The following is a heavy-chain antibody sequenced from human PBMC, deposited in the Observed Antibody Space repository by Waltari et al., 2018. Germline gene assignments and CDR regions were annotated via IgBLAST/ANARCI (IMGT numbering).Heavy chain of an antibody. J-gene: IGHJ3*02. V-gene: IGHV4-39*07. Sequence: QLQLQESGPGLVKPSETLSLTCTVSGGSISSSSYYWGWIRQPPGKGLEWFGSIYYSGSPYYNPSLKSRVTISVDTSKNQFSLKLSSVTAADTAVYYCAREGIGDYYDSSGYYYPTHAFDIWGQGTMVTVSS. D-gene: IGHD3-22*01. CDR1: GGSISSSSYY. CDR2: IYYSGSP. CDR3: AREGIGDYYDSSGYYYPTHAFDI.